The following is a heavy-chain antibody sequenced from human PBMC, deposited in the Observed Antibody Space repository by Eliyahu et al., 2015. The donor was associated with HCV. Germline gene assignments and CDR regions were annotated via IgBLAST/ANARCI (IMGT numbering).Heavy chain of an antibody. D-gene: IGHD2-21*02. CDR2: ISSSSSYI. CDR1: GFXFSSYS. J-gene: IGHJ4*02. Sequence: EVQLVESGGGLVKPGGSLRXSCAASGFXFSSYSMNWVRQAPGKGLEWVSSISSSSSYIYYADSVKGRFTISRDNAKNSLYLQMNSLRAEDTAVYYCASGTYLGDFWDYWGQGTLVTVSS. CDR3: ASGTYLGDFWDY. V-gene: IGHV3-21*01.